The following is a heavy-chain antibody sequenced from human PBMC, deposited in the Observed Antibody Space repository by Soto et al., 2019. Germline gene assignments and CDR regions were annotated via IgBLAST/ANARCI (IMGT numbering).Heavy chain of an antibody. V-gene: IGHV4-59*07. CDR3: ARSNYYDSSAPRGYFDY. CDR1: GGSISSYY. Sequence: QVQLQESGPGLVKPSDTLSLTCTVSGGSISSYYWSWIRQPPGKGLEWIGYIYYSGSTNYNPSLKSRVTISVDTSKNQFSLKLSSVTAADTAVYYCARSNYYDSSAPRGYFDYWGQGTLVTVSS. J-gene: IGHJ4*02. D-gene: IGHD3-22*01. CDR2: IYYSGST.